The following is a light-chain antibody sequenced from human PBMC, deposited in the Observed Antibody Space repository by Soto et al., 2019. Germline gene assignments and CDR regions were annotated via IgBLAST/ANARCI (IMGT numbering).Light chain of an antibody. J-gene: IGLJ1*01. V-gene: IGLV2-14*03. CDR3: TSWTSTSTYV. CDR2: DVF. CDR1: SSDVGGYNY. Sequence: QSALTQDASVSGSPGQSITLSCTGTSSDVGGYNYVSWYQQHPGKAPKLMIYDVFTRPSGVSNRFSGSKSGNTASLTISALQAEDEADYYCTSWTSTSTYVFGSGTKVTVL.